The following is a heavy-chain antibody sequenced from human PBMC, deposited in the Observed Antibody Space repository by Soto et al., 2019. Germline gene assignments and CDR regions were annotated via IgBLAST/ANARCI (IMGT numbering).Heavy chain of an antibody. CDR3: AKRYSGGWYYVDY. J-gene: IGHJ4*02. CDR1: GFTFSNSG. V-gene: IGHV3-30*18. Sequence: QVHLVESGGGVVQPGTSLRLSCAASGFTFSNSGMHWVRQAPGKGLEWVAIISFDGNGKYYADSVKGRFTISRDNSKNTLYVQMNSLRAEDPAVYYCAKRYSGGWYYVDYWGQGTLVTVSS. CDR2: ISFDGNGK. D-gene: IGHD6-19*01.